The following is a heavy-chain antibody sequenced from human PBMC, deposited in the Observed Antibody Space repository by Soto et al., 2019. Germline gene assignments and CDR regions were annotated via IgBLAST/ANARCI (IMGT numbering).Heavy chain of an antibody. J-gene: IGHJ4*02. CDR2: IDPSDSYT. Sequence: GGSLKISCKGSGYRFTSYWISWVRQMPGKGLEWMGRIDPSDSYTNYSPSFQGHVTISADKSISTAYLQWSSLKASDTAMYYCASSLAVATTCYYWGQGTLDTVSS. D-gene: IGHD5-12*01. CDR1: GYRFTSYW. CDR3: ASSLAVATTCYY. V-gene: IGHV5-10-1*01.